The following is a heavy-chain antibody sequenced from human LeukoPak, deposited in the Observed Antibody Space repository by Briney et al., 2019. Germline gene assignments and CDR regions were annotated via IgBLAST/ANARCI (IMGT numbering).Heavy chain of an antibody. CDR2: INPSGGST. CDR3: ASLGARRYCSSTSCYEADDAFDI. Sequence: ASVKVSCKASGYTFTSYYMHWVRQAPAQGLESVGIINPSGGSTSYAQKFQGRVTMTRDTSTSTVYMELSSLRSEDTAVYYCASLGARRYCSSTSCYEADDAFDIWGQGTMVTVSS. D-gene: IGHD2-2*01. J-gene: IGHJ3*02. CDR1: GYTFTSYY. V-gene: IGHV1-46*03.